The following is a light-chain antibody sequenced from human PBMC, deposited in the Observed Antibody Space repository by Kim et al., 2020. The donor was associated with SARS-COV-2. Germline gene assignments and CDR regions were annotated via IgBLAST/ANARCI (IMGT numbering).Light chain of an antibody. CDR1: QKIDFY. Sequence: ASVGDRVTITCRASQKIDFYLSWSQQKPGKAPKLLIYTASNLHSGVPSRFSGSGSGTDFTLTIDSLQPDDFATYYCQQSYRTPYTFGQGTKLEI. CDR2: TAS. J-gene: IGKJ2*01. V-gene: IGKV1-39*01. CDR3: QQSYRTPYT.